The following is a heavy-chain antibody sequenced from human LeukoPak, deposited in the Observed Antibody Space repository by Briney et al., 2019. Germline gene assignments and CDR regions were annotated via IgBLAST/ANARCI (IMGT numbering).Heavy chain of an antibody. V-gene: IGHV3-30*02. CDR2: IRYDGSNK. Sequence: PGGSLRLSCAASGFTFSSYGMHWVRQAPGKGLEWVAFIRYDGSNKNYADAVKGRFTISRDNSKNTLYLQMNSLRAEDTAVYYCAKDGEQWLVQEVGYFDYWGQGTLVTVSS. J-gene: IGHJ4*02. CDR3: AKDGEQWLVQEVGYFDY. CDR1: GFTFSSYG. D-gene: IGHD6-19*01.